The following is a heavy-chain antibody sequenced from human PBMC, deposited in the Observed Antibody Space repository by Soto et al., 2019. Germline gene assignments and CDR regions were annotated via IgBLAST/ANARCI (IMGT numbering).Heavy chain of an antibody. CDR2: IYWDDDK. CDR1: GFSLSTSGVG. CDR3: AHSANCGGDCYSYYFDY. Sequence: QITLKESGPTLVKPTQTLTLTCTFSGFSLSTSGVGVGWISQPPGKALEWLALIYWDDDKRYSPSLKSRLTITKDTSKNQVVLTMTNMDPVDTATYYCAHSANCGGDCYSYYFDYWGQGTLVTVSS. V-gene: IGHV2-5*02. D-gene: IGHD2-21*02. J-gene: IGHJ4*02.